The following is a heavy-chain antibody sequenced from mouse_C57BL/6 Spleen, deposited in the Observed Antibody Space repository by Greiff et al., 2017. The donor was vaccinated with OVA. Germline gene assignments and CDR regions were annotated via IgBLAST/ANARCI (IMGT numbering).Heavy chain of an antibody. J-gene: IGHJ3*01. V-gene: IGHV1-80*01. Sequence: QVQLKQSGAELVKPGASVKISCKASGYAFSSYWMNWVKQRPGTGLEWIGQIYPGDGDTNYNGKFKGKATLTADKSSSTAYMQLSSLTSEDSAVYFCARAEDFPLAYWGQGTLVTVSA. CDR3: ARAEDFPLAY. CDR1: GYAFSSYW. CDR2: IYPGDGDT.